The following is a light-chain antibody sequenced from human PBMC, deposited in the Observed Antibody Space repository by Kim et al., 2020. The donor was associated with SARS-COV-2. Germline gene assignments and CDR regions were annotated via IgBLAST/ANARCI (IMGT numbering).Light chain of an antibody. V-gene: IGLV9-49*01. CDR3: GADHGSGSNFVHVV. CDR1: SGYSNYK. J-gene: IGLJ2*01. Sequence: CTRSSGYSNYKVDWYQQRPGKGPRFVMRVGTGGIVGSKGDGIPDRFSVLGSGLNRYLTIKNIQEEDESDYHCGADHGSGSNFVHVVFGGGTKLTVL. CDR2: VGTGGIVG.